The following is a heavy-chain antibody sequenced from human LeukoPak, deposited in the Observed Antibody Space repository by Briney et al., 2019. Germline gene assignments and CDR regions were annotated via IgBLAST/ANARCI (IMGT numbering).Heavy chain of an antibody. CDR3: AKDSDYYDSGSYFDY. V-gene: IGHV3-23*01. D-gene: IGHD3-10*01. CDR2: ISGSGGST. CDR1: GFTFSSYA. J-gene: IGHJ4*02. Sequence: GGSLRLSCAASGFTFSSYAMIWVRQAPGKGLEWVSVISGSGGSTNYADSVKGRFTISRDSSKSTLYLQMNTLRPEDTAVYYCAKDSDYYDSGSYFDYWGQGTLVTVSS.